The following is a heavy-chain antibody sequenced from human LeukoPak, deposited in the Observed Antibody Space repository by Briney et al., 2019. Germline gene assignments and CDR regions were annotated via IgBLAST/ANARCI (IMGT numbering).Heavy chain of an antibody. Sequence: GGSLRLSCAASGFTFSSYNMNWVRQAPGKGLEWVSSISSSSSYIYYADSVKGRFTISRDNAKNSLYLQMNSLRAEDTAVYYCARFPPVRPAHWGQGTLVTVSS. V-gene: IGHV3-21*01. J-gene: IGHJ4*02. CDR2: ISSSSSYI. CDR1: GFTFSSYN. CDR3: ARFPPVRPAH. D-gene: IGHD3-10*01.